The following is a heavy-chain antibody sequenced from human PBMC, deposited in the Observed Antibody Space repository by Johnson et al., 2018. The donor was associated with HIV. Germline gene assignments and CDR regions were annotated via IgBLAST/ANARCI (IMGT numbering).Heavy chain of an antibody. V-gene: IGHV3-66*01. CDR3: ARATGSWMDAFDI. CDR2: IYSGGST. CDR1: GFTVSSNY. D-gene: IGHD2-2*03. J-gene: IGHJ3*02. Sequence: VQLVESGGGLVQPGGSLRLSCAASGFTVSSNYMSWVRQAPGKGLEWVSIIYSGGSTYYADSVKGRFTFSRDNSKNTLYLQMNSLRAEDTAVYYCARATGSWMDAFDIWGQGTMVTVSS.